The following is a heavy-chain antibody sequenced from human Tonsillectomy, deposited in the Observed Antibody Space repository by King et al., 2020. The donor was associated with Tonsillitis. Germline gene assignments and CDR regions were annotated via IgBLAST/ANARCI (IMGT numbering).Heavy chain of an antibody. CDR2: IYYSGST. CDR1: GGSISSSSYY. CDR3: ASHPNCGDYVYWFDP. Sequence: LQLQESGPGLVKPSETLSLTCTVSGGSISSSSYYWGWIRQPPGKGLEWIGSIYYSGSTYYNPSLKSRVTISVDTSKNQFSLKLSSVTAADTAVYYCASHPNCGDYVYWFDPWGQGTLVPVSS. D-gene: IGHD4-17*01. J-gene: IGHJ5*02. V-gene: IGHV4-39*07.